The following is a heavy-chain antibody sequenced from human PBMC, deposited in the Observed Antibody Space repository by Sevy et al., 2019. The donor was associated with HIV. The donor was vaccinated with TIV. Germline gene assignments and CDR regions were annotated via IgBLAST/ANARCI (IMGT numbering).Heavy chain of an antibody. CDR1: GYTFTTYR. CDR2: ISPHNGDT. CDR3: ARAYCSGGRCYSLAY. D-gene: IGHD2-15*01. J-gene: IGHJ4*02. Sequence: ASVKVSCKVSGYTFTTYRIFWVREAPGQGLESMGWISPHNGDTDYAQTFQGRVTLITDKSTSTAYMELRGLRSDDTAVYFCARAYCSGGRCYSLAYWGQGTLVTVSS. V-gene: IGHV1-18*01.